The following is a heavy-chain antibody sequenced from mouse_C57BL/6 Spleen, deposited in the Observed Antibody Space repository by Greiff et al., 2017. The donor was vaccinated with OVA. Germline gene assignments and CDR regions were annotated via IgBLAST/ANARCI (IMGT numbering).Heavy chain of an antibody. Sequence: QVQLQQSGAELVRPGTSVKVSCKASGYAFTNYLIEWVKQRPGQGLEWIGVINPGSGGTNYNEKFKGKATLPADKSSSTAYMQLSSLTAEDSAVYCCARRAIGVDYWGQGTTLTVST. CDR1: GYAFTNYL. CDR2: INPGSGGT. J-gene: IGHJ2*01. CDR3: ARRAIGVDY. D-gene: IGHD2-14*01. V-gene: IGHV1-54*01.